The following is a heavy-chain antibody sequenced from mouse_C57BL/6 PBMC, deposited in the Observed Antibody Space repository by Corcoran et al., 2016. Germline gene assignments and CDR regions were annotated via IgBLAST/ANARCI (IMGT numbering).Heavy chain of an antibody. Sequence: QIQLVQSGPEMKKPGETVKISCKASGYTFTTYGMSWVKQAPGKGLKWMGWINTYSGVPTYADDFKGRFAFSLETSASTAYLQINNLKNEDTATYFCARDPYYYGPFYWGQGPTLPVSS. V-gene: IGHV9-3*01. CDR2: INTYSGVP. D-gene: IGHD1-1*01. CDR3: ARDPYYYGPFY. J-gene: IGHJ2*01. CDR1: GYTFTTYG.